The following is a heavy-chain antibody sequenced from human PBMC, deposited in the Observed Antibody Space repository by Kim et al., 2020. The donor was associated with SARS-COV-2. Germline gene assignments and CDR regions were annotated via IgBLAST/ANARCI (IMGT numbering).Heavy chain of an antibody. J-gene: IGHJ4*02. CDR3: AKRIAAVGSHYFDY. D-gene: IGHD6-13*01. Sequence: YPDTVKGLFTISRDNSKNTMFLQKNSLRAEDTALYYCAKRIAAVGSHYFDYWGQGTLVTVSS. V-gene: IGHV3-23*01.